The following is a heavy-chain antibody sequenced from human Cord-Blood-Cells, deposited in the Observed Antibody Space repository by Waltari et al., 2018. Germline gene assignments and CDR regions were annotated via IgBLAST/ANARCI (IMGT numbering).Heavy chain of an antibody. J-gene: IGHJ4*02. CDR1: GFTVPLLS. V-gene: IGHV3-53*01. D-gene: IGHD1-1*01. CDR3: ARDRNWYFDY. CDR2: IYSGGST. Sequence: EVQLVEFGGGLIQSGGSLSLSCAASGFTVPLLSTSWVRQAPGKGLEWVSVIYSGGSTYYADSVKGRFTISRDNSKNTLYLQMNSLRAEDTAVYYCARDRNWYFDYWGQGTLVTVSS.